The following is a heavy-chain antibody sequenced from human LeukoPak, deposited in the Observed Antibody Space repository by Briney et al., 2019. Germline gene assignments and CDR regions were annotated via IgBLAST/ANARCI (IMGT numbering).Heavy chain of an antibody. Sequence: ASVKVSCKASGYTFTGYYMHWVRQAPGQGLEWMGWISGYNGNTNYAQKLQGRVTMTTDTSTSTAYMELRSLRSDDTAVYYCARDETVTTLFDYWGQGTLVTVSS. CDR1: GYTFTGYY. CDR2: ISGYNGNT. CDR3: ARDETVTTLFDY. J-gene: IGHJ4*02. D-gene: IGHD4-17*01. V-gene: IGHV1-18*04.